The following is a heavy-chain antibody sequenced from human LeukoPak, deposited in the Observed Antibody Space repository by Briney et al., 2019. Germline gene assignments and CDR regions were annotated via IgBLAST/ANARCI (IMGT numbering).Heavy chain of an antibody. Sequence: GGSLRLSCAASGFTFDDYAMHWVRQTPGKGLEWVSLVSGGGGSTYYADSVKGRFTISKDNSKNSLYLQRNSLRTECTALYYCAKVLGYYDSSGYYQEGGFDYWGQGTLVTVSS. V-gene: IGHV3-43*02. CDR2: VSGGGGST. J-gene: IGHJ4*02. CDR3: AKVLGYYDSSGYYQEGGFDY. D-gene: IGHD3-22*01. CDR1: GFTFDDYA.